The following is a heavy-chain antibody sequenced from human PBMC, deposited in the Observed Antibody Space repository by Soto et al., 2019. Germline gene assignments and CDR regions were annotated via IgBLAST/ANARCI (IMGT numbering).Heavy chain of an antibody. CDR3: ARSLGLWFGELYHYYMDV. Sequence: GGSLRLSCAASGFTFSSYWMHWVRQAPGKGLVWVSRINSDGSSTSYADSVKGRFTISRDNAKNTLYLQMNSLRAEDTAVYYCARSLGLWFGELYHYYMDVWGKGTTVTVSS. CDR1: GFTFSSYW. D-gene: IGHD3-10*01. V-gene: IGHV3-74*01. CDR2: INSDGSST. J-gene: IGHJ6*03.